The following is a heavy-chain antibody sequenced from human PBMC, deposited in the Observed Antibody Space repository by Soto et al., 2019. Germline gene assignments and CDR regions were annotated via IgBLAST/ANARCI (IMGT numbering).Heavy chain of an antibody. J-gene: IGHJ4*02. V-gene: IGHV4-30-2*06. CDR1: GASISYGGYS. CDR3: ERGGGYDSFDY. CDR2: INHLETT. Sequence: SETLSLTCTVSGASISYGGYSWSWIRQSPGKGLEWIGYINHLETTFYNPSFESRLTLSIDRTKNQFSLKLNSMTAADRAVYYGERGGGYDSFDYCGQGMLVAVSA. D-gene: IGHD5-12*01.